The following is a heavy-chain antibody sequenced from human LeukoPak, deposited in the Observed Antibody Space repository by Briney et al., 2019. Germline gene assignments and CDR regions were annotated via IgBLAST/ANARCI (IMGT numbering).Heavy chain of an antibody. J-gene: IGHJ4*02. Sequence: GPSLTLSCAAAGFSFGIYSITWVRQSPVNWIEWVSTIGATADTYYAESVTGRFTISRENYKDTLYLQMHSLAAEDTAIYYCAKSRIVDHRGYFDYWGQGTLVTLSS. D-gene: IGHD2-15*01. CDR2: IGATADT. CDR3: AKSRIVDHRGYFDY. V-gene: IGHV3-23*01. CDR1: GFSFGIYS.